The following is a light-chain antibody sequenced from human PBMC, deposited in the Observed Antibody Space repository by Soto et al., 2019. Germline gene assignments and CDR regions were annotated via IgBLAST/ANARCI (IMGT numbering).Light chain of an antibody. CDR3: SSYTDTNPVI. Sequence: QSALTQVASVSGSPGQSITISCTGTSGDVGGYDYVSWYQQHPGKAPKLMIYNVIYRLSGVSNRFSGSKSGNTASLTISGLQTEDEANYYCSSYTDTNPVIFGGGTKLTVL. J-gene: IGLJ2*01. V-gene: IGLV2-14*03. CDR1: SGDVGGYDY. CDR2: NVI.